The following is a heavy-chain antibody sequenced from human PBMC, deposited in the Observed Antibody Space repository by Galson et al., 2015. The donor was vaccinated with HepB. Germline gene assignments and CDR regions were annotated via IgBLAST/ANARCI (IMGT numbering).Heavy chain of an antibody. CDR2: IWYDGGSK. Sequence: SLRLSCAASGFTFSDYGLHWVRQAPGKGLEWVALIWYDGGSKYYTDSVKGRFTISRDNSKKTLYLQMNNLRAGDTAVYFCARGITMFGVKPLDNWGQGTLVTVSS. D-gene: IGHD3-3*01. CDR3: ARGITMFGVKPLDN. J-gene: IGHJ4*02. CDR1: GFTFSDYG. V-gene: IGHV3-33*01.